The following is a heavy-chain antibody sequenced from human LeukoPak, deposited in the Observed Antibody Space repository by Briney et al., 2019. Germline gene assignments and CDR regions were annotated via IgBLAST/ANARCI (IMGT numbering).Heavy chain of an antibody. D-gene: IGHD2-15*01. V-gene: IGHV4-4*08. CDR1: GGPISPYK. J-gene: IGHJ4*02. Sequence: SETLSLTCTVSGGPISPYKWAWIRQPPGKGLEYIGLIFDDGSTNYNPSLKSRVTISIDKAKKQLSLRLSSVTATVTAVYYCAREWSGLDSWGQGTLVTVSS. CDR3: AREWSGLDS. CDR2: IFDDGST.